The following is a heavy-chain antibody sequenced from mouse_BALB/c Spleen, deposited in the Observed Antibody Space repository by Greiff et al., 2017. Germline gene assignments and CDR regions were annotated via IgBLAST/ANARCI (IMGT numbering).Heavy chain of an antibody. J-gene: IGHJ4*01. V-gene: IGHV1-67*01. Sequence: QVQLKQSGPELVRPGVSVKISCKGSGYTFTDYAMHWVKQSHAKSLEWIGVISTYYGNTNYNQKFKGKATMTVDKSSSTAYMELARLTSEDSAIYYCARSSTAATYYYAMDYWGQGTSVTVSS. D-gene: IGHD1-2*01. CDR2: ISTYYGNT. CDR3: ARSSTAATYYYAMDY. CDR1: GYTFTDYA.